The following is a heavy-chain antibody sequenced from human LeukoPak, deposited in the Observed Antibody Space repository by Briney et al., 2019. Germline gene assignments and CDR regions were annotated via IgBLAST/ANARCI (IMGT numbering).Heavy chain of an antibody. CDR3: AKDPYCGGDCYFDL. CDR2: IGASGGST. D-gene: IGHD2-21*01. J-gene: IGHJ2*01. V-gene: IGHV3-23*01. CDR1: GFTFSSYA. Sequence: GGSLRLSRVASGFTFSSYAMSWVRQAPGKGLEWVSGIGASGGSTYYADFLKGRFTISRDNSKNTLYLQVNSLRAEDTAVYYCAKDPYCGGDCYFDLWGRGTLVTVSS.